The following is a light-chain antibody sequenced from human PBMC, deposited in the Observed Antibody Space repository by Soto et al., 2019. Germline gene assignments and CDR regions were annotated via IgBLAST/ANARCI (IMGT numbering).Light chain of an antibody. J-gene: IGKJ4*01. CDR2: GAS. CDR3: QQYDSSPLT. Sequence: EIVLTQSPGTLSLPPGERATLSCRASQSVSSSYLAWYQQKPGQAPRLLIYGASSRATGIPDRFSGSGSGTDFTVTISRLEPEDFAVYYCQQYDSSPLTFGGGTKVEIK. CDR1: QSVSSSY. V-gene: IGKV3-20*01.